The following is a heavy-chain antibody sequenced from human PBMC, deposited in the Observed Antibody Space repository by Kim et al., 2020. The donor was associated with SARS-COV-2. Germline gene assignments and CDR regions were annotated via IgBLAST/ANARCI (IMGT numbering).Heavy chain of an antibody. D-gene: IGHD6-13*01. J-gene: IGHJ6*02. Sequence: SETLSLTCTVSGGSVSSGSYFWSWIRQPPGKGLEWIGYIYYSGSTNYNPSLKSRVTISVDTSKNQFSLKLSSVTAADTAVYYCARDRSSSWYYYGMDVWGQGTTVTVSS. CDR3: ARDRSSSWYYYGMDV. CDR2: IYYSGST. CDR1: GGSVSSGSYF. V-gene: IGHV4-61*01.